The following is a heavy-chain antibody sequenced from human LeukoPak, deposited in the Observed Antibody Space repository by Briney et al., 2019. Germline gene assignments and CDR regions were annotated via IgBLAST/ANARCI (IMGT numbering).Heavy chain of an antibody. CDR2: IYYSGST. CDR1: GGSISSYY. CDR3: ARASSSSTNILLW. V-gene: IGHV4-59*01. D-gene: IGHD6-6*01. J-gene: IGHJ4*02. Sequence: PSETLSLTCTVSGGSISSYYRSWIRQPPGKGLEWIGYIYYSGSTNYNPSLKSRVTISVDTSKNQFSLKLSSVTAADTAVYYCARASSSSTNILLWWGQGTLVTVSS.